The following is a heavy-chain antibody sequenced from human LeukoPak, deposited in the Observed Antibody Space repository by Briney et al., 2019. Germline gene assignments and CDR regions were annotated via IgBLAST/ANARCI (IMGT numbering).Heavy chain of an antibody. CDR1: GFTFDDYA. D-gene: IGHD3-9*01. CDR3: AREQVPVEYYDILTGYDY. CDR2: ISWNSGSI. Sequence: AGGSLRLSCAASGFTFDDYAMHWVRHAPGKGLEWVSGISWNSGSIGYADSVKGRFTISRDNAKNSLYLQMNSLRAEDTAVYYCAREQVPVEYYDILTGYDYWGQGTLVTVSS. J-gene: IGHJ4*02. V-gene: IGHV3-9*01.